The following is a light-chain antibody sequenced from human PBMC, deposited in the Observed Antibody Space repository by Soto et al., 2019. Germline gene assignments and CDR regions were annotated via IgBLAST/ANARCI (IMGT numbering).Light chain of an antibody. Sequence: MLTQYPVTLSLSPGERATLSCRTSQSISTTYLAWYQQKPGQAPRLLIYGSSSRATDIPDRFSGSGSGTDFTLTISTLEPEDFAIYYCQQRSNWRITFGQGTRLEIK. J-gene: IGKJ5*01. V-gene: IGKV3D-20*02. CDR2: GSS. CDR1: QSISTTY. CDR3: QQRSNWRIT.